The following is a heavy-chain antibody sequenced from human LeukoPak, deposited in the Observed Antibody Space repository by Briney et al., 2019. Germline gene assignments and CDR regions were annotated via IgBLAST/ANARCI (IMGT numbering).Heavy chain of an antibody. CDR2: ISSSGSTI. Sequence: GGSPRLSCAASGFTFSDYYMSWIRQAPGKGLEWVSYISSSGSTIYYADSVKGRFTISRDNAKNSLYLQMNSLRAEDTAVYYCARWYCSRTNCYYDYWGQGTLVTVSS. J-gene: IGHJ4*02. V-gene: IGHV3-11*01. CDR3: ARWYCSRTNCYYDY. CDR1: GFTFSDYY. D-gene: IGHD2-2*01.